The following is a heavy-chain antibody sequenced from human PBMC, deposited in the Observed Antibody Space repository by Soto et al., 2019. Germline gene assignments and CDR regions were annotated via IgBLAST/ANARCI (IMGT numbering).Heavy chain of an antibody. CDR1: GFTFSNAW. J-gene: IGHJ4*02. Sequence: GGSLRLSCAASGFTFSNAWMNWVRQAPGKGLEWVGRIKSKTDGGTTDYAAPVKGSFTIPRDDSKNTLYLQMNSLKTEETAVYYCTTTLEFACSGGSCYSGDYWGQGTLVTVSS. CDR2: IKSKTDGGTT. V-gene: IGHV3-15*07. D-gene: IGHD2-15*01. CDR3: TTTLEFACSGGSCYSGDY.